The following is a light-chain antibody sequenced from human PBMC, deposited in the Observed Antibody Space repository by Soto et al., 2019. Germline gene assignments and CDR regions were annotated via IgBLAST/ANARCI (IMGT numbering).Light chain of an antibody. V-gene: IGKV3-15*01. CDR2: GAS. J-gene: IGKJ4*01. CDR3: QQYDKWPLT. Sequence: EIVMTQSPDTVYVSPGERAALSCRASLSVSSSLAWYQQKPGQAPRLLIYGASTRATGVPARFSGSGSGTEFTLTISSLQSEDFAVYYCQQYDKWPLTFGGGTKVDIK. CDR1: LSVSSS.